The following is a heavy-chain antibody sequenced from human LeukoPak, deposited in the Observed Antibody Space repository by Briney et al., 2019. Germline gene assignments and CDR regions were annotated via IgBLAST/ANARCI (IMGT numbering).Heavy chain of an antibody. CDR3: ARVAMVRGVTRLYYFDY. V-gene: IGHV4-59*01. D-gene: IGHD3-10*01. CDR2: IYYSGST. CDR1: GGSISSYY. J-gene: IGHJ4*02. Sequence: SETLSLTCTVSGGSISSYYWSWIRQPPGKGLEWIGYIYYSGSTNYNPSLKSRVTISVDTSKNQFSLKLSSVTAADTAVYYCARVAMVRGVTRLYYFDYWGQGTLVTVSS.